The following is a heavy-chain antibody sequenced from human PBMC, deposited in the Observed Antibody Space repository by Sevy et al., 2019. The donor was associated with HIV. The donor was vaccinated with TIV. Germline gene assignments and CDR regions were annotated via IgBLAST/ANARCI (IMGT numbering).Heavy chain of an antibody. CDR3: ANMQGGSYNHSGMDV. Sequence: GGSLRLSCAASGFIFSTYGIHWVRQAPGKGLEWVAVISYDGSEKYYADSVRGRFTLSRENSKNTLYLQMNSLRVEDTAISYCANMQGGSYNHSGMDVWGQGTTVTVSS. J-gene: IGHJ6*02. CDR1: GFIFSTYG. D-gene: IGHD1-26*01. CDR2: ISYDGSEK. V-gene: IGHV3-30*18.